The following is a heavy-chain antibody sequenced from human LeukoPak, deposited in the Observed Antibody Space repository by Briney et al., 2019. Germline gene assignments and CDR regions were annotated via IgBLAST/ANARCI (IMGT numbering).Heavy chain of an antibody. V-gene: IGHV3-49*04. CDR3: TRDPVWNVFDI. CDR2: IRSKTYGGTA. CDR1: GFTFSNAW. D-gene: IGHD1-14*01. J-gene: IGHJ3*02. Sequence: GGSLRLSCAASGFTFSNAWMSWVRQAPGKGLEWVGFIRSKTYGGTAVHAASVKGRFIISRDDSRSIAYLQMYRLKTEDTAVYYCTRDPVWNVFDIWGQGTRVTVSS.